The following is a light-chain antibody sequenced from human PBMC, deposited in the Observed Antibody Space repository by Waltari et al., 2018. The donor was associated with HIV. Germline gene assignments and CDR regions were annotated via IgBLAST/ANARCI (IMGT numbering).Light chain of an antibody. CDR3: NSFSTSNTYV. CDR1: NSDVGYFNY. J-gene: IGLJ1*01. Sequence: QSALTQPASVSGSPGQSITISCTGTNSDVGYFNYVSWYQQHPGKAPKVIIYEVNNRPSGVSNHFSGSKSGYTASQTISGLRAEDEADYYCNSFSTSNTYVFGTGTRVTVL. CDR2: EVN. V-gene: IGLV2-14*01.